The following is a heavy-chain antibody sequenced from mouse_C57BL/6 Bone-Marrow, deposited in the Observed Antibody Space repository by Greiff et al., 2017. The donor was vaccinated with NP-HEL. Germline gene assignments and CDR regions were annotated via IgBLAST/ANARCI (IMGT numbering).Heavy chain of an antibody. CDR3: ARNYGSSYWYFDV. J-gene: IGHJ1*03. Sequence: EVQLLESGPVLVKPGASVNMSCKASGYTFTDYYMNWVKQSHGKSLEWIGVINPYNGGTSYNQKFKGKATLTVDKSSSTAYMELNSLTSEDSAVYYCARNYGSSYWYFDVWGTGTTVTVSS. CDR2: INPYNGGT. D-gene: IGHD1-1*01. V-gene: IGHV1-19*01. CDR1: GYTFTDYY.